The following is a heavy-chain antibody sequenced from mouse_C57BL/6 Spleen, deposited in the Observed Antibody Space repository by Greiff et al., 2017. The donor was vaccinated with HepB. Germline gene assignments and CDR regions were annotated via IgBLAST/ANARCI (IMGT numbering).Heavy chain of an antibody. D-gene: IGHD1-1*01. V-gene: IGHV10-3*01. J-gene: IGHJ3*01. CDR2: IRSKSSNYAT. Sequence: EVKVVESGGGLVQPKGSLKLSCAASGFTFNTYAMHWVRQAPGKGLEWVARIRSKSSNYATYYADSVKDRFTISRDDSQSMLYLQMNNLKTEDTAMYYCVRDLDGSGLGWFAYWGQGTLVTVSA. CDR1: GFTFNTYA. CDR3: VRDLDGSGLGWFAY.